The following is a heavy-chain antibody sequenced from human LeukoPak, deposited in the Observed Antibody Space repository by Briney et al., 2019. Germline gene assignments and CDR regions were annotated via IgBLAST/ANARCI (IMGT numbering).Heavy chain of an antibody. D-gene: IGHD1-26*01. J-gene: IGHJ3*02. CDR2: IYYSGST. Sequence: SETLSLTCTVSGGSISSSSYYWGWIRQPPGKGLEWIGSIYYSGSTYYNPSLKSRVTISVDTSKNQFSLKLSSVTAADTAVYYCARRKYSESSGHFDIWGQGTMVTVSS. CDR3: ARRKYSESSGHFDI. CDR1: GGSISSSSYY. V-gene: IGHV4-39*01.